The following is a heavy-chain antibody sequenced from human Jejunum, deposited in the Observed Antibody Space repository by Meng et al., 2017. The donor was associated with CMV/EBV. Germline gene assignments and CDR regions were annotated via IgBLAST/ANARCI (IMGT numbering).Heavy chain of an antibody. Sequence: QVQPQPSAAEMQTPSAAVQGSCKASGYTCFSYAIPWVRQAPGQGLEWMAWISTYNGKTNCAQKLLGRVTMTTDTSTNTAYMELRSLRSDDTAIYSCARGIVGTTIDLWGRGTLVTVSS. CDR1: GYTCFSYA. J-gene: IGHJ5*02. V-gene: IGHV1-18*01. CDR2: ISTYNGKT. CDR3: ARGIVGTTIDL. D-gene: IGHD1-26*01.